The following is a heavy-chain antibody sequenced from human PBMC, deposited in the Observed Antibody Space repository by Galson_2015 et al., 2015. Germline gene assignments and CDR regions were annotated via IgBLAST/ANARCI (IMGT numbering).Heavy chain of an antibody. CDR1: GYFFTSYW. V-gene: IGHV5-51*01. Sequence: QSGAEVKKPGESLKISCKGSGYFFTSYWIGWVRQMPGKGLEWMGIINPDDSETRYSPSFQGQVTTSVDKSTSTAYLQWSSLKASDTAMSYCARLYTPPLFVNYQHSGGFSADFWGQGT. CDR2: INPDDSET. J-gene: IGHJ4*02. D-gene: IGHD2-15*01. CDR3: ARLYTPPLFVNYQHSGGFSADF.